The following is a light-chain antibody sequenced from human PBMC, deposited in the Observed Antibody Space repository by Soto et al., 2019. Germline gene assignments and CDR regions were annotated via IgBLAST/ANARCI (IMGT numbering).Light chain of an antibody. CDR2: DAS. Sequence: DIQMTQSPSTLSASVGDRVTITCRAGHNIFSWLAWYQQKPGKAPNLLIYDASSLQSGVPSRFSGSGSGTEFTLTISSLQPDDFATYYCQQYNSYSHSFGQGTKVEIK. CDR3: QQYNSYSHS. CDR1: HNIFSW. J-gene: IGKJ1*01. V-gene: IGKV1-5*01.